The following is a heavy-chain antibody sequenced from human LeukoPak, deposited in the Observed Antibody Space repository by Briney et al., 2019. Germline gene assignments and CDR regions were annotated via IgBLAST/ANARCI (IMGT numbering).Heavy chain of an antibody. Sequence: GGSLRLSCAASGFTFSSYAMSWVRQAPGMGLGWVSAISGSGGSTYYADSVKGRFTISRDNSKNTLYLQMNSLRAEDTAVYYCAKDTPHGRDIVVVPAAIYAPGYYYGMDVWGQGTTVTVSS. CDR2: ISGSGGST. V-gene: IGHV3-23*01. D-gene: IGHD2-2*01. J-gene: IGHJ6*02. CDR1: GFTFSSYA. CDR3: AKDTPHGRDIVVVPAAIYAPGYYYGMDV.